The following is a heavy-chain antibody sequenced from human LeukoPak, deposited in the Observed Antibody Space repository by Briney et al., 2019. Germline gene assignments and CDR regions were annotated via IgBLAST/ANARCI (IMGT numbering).Heavy chain of an antibody. J-gene: IGHJ4*02. CDR1: GDSISSYY. D-gene: IGHD6-13*01. V-gene: IGHV4-4*09. Sequence: PSETLSLTCTVSGDSISSYYWRWIRQPPGKGLEWIGYIYTSGSTNYNPSLKIRVTISVDTSNNHFSLKLSSVTAADTAVYYCASNSPRGIAAAEPALFYWSQGTLVTVSS. CDR3: ASNSPRGIAAAEPALFY. CDR2: IYTSGST.